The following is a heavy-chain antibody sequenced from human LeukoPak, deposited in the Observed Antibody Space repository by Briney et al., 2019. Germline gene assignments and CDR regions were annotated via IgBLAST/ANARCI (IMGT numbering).Heavy chain of an antibody. Sequence: SETLSLTCAVYGGSFSGYYWSWIRQPPGKGLEWIGYIYYSGSTNHNPSLKSRVTISVDTSKNQFSLKLSSVTAADTAVYYCARDSAGASPYWGQGTLVTVSS. V-gene: IGHV4-59*01. CDR2: IYYSGST. CDR3: ARDSAGASPY. J-gene: IGHJ4*02. CDR1: GGSFSGYY. D-gene: IGHD6-13*01.